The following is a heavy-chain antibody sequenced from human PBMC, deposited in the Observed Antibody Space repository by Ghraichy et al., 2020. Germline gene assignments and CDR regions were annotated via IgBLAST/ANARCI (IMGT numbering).Heavy chain of an antibody. CDR2: ILGSGVAT. CDR3: AKDRHPDGVWDIDY. Sequence: GGSLRLSCAVSGFSLSTYTVSWVRQAPGKGLEWVSAILGSGVATYYADSVRGRFTISRDTSKNIVFLEMNGLRAEDAAIYYCAKDRHPDGVWDIDYWGQGTLGTVSS. J-gene: IGHJ4*02. V-gene: IGHV3-23*01. CDR1: GFSLSTYT. D-gene: IGHD4-17*01.